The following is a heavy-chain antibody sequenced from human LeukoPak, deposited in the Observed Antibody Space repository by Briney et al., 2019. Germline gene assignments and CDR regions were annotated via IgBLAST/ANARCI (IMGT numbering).Heavy chain of an antibody. J-gene: IGHJ4*02. Sequence: ASVKVSCKASGYTFTSYYMHWVRQAPGQGLKWMGIINPSGGSTSYAQKFQGRVTMTRDTSTSTVYMELSSLRSEDTAVYYCARVRIAAALDYWGQGTLVTVSS. CDR2: INPSGGST. CDR3: ARVRIAAALDY. D-gene: IGHD6-13*01. CDR1: GYTFTSYY. V-gene: IGHV1-46*01.